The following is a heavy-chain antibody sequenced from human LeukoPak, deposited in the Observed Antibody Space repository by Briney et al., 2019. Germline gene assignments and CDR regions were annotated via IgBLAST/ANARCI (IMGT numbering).Heavy chain of an antibody. D-gene: IGHD5-18*01. CDR3: ARDLGSKRGYSYGYRGVFDY. CDR1: GGSISSGDYY. CDR2: FYYSGRA. Sequence: SQTLSLTCTVSGGSISSGDYYWSWMRQPPGKGLEWIVYFYYSGRAYANPSLNSRVTISVDTSKNQFSLKLSSVTAADTDVYYCARDLGSKRGYSYGYRGVFDYWGEGTLVTVSS. V-gene: IGHV4-30-4*01. J-gene: IGHJ4*02.